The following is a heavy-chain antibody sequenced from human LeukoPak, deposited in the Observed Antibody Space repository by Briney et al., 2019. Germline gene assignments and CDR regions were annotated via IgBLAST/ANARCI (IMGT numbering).Heavy chain of an antibody. J-gene: IGHJ4*02. CDR3: ASGYDDLRFDY. V-gene: IGHV4-4*07. CDR2: IYTSGNI. CDR1: GGSISSYY. Sequence: SETLSLTCTVSGGSISSYYWSWIRQPAGKGLEWIGRIYTSGNISYNPSLKSRVTMSVDTSKNQFSLKLSSVTAADTAVYYCASGYDDLRFDYWGQGTLVTVSS. D-gene: IGHD5-12*01.